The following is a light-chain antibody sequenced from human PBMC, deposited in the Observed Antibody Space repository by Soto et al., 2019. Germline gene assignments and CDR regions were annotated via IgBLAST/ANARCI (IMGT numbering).Light chain of an antibody. Sequence: VVLTQSPATLSLSPGERATLSCRTSLSVSVYLDWYQQKPGQAPRLLISDASNRATGIPARFSGSGSGTDFTLIISRLEPEDFARYYCQQYSWAPITFGQGT. V-gene: IGKV3-11*01. CDR1: LSVSVY. J-gene: IGKJ5*01. CDR3: QQYSWAPIT. CDR2: DAS.